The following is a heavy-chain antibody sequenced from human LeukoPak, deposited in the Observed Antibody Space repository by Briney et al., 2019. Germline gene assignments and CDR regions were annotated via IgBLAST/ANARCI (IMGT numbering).Heavy chain of an antibody. CDR3: ASLEDYGTYDY. CDR1: GXSISSTSDY. V-gene: IGHV4-39*01. CDR2: IYYSGDT. J-gene: IGHJ4*02. D-gene: IGHD3/OR15-3a*01. Sequence: KTSETLSLTCTVSGXSISSTSDYWGWIRQPPGKGLEWIGTIYYSGDTYYNPSLKSRVTISLATSKNQLSLKLSSVTAADTAVYYCASLEDYGTYDYWGQGILVTVYS.